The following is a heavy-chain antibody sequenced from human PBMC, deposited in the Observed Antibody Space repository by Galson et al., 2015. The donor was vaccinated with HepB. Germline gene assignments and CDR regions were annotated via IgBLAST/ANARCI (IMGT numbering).Heavy chain of an antibody. J-gene: IGHJ3*02. CDR2: TYYRSKWYN. CDR1: GDSVSSNTAA. V-gene: IGHV6-1*01. CDR3: ARHDDFFGLHDALDI. Sequence: CAISGDSVSSNTAAWNWIRQSPSRGLEWLGRTYYRSKWYNEYAVSVTSRITINPDTSKNQFSLHLNSVTPEDTAVYYCARHDDFFGLHDALDIWGQGTMVTVSS. D-gene: IGHD3-16*01.